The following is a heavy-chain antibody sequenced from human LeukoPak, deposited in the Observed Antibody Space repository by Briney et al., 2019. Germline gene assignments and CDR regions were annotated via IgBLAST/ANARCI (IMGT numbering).Heavy chain of an antibody. CDR2: IYTSGST. CDR3: ARSAAWIQLWYYFDY. J-gene: IGHJ4*02. Sequence: SETLSLTCTVSGGSISSYYWSWIRQPAGKGLEWIGRIYTSGSTNYNPSLKSRVTMSVDTSKNQSSLKLSSVTAADTAVYYCARSAAWIQLWYYFDYWGQGTLVTVSS. D-gene: IGHD5-18*01. V-gene: IGHV4-4*07. CDR1: GGSISSYY.